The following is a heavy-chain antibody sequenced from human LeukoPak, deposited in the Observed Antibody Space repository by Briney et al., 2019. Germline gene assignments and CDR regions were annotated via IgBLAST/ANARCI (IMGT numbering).Heavy chain of an antibody. D-gene: IGHD3-22*01. J-gene: IGHJ4*02. CDR1: GFTFSSYA. Sequence: PGGSLRLSCAASGFTFSSYAMSWVRQAPGKGLEWVSAISGSGGSTYHADAVKGRFTISRDNSKSTLYLQMNSLRAEDTAVYYCAKDMTYYYDSSGYSLDYWGQGTLVTVSS. CDR2: ISGSGGST. V-gene: IGHV3-23*01. CDR3: AKDMTYYYDSSGYSLDY.